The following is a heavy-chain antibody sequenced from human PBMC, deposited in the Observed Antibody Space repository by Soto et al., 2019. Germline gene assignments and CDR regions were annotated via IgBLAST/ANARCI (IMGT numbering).Heavy chain of an antibody. Sequence: SVKVSCKASGGTFSSYTISWVRQAPGQGLEWMGRITPILGIANYAQKFQGRVTITADKSTSTAYMELSSLRSEDTAVYYCASGGGYDWYYFDYWGQGTLVTVSS. J-gene: IGHJ4*02. CDR2: ITPILGIA. V-gene: IGHV1-69*02. D-gene: IGHD5-12*01. CDR3: ASGGGYDWYYFDY. CDR1: GGTFSSYT.